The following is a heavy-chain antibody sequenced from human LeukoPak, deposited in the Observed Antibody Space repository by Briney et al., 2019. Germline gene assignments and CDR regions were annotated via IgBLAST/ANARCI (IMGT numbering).Heavy chain of an antibody. CDR1: GGSFSGYY. Sequence: PSETLSLTCAVYGGSFSGYYWSWIRQPPGKGLEWIGEINHNGSTNYNPSLKSRVTISVDTSKNQFSLKLSSATAADTAVYYCARGWGGFLGLGYFSLDFWGQGTPVTGLL. V-gene: IGHV4-34*01. D-gene: IGHD3-16*01. CDR3: ARGWGGFLGLGYFSLDF. J-gene: IGHJ6*01. CDR2: INHNGST.